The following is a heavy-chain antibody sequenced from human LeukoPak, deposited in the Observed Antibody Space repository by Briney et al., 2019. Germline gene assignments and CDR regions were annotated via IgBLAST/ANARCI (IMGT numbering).Heavy chain of an antibody. D-gene: IGHD3-22*01. J-gene: IGHJ4*02. CDR2: ISSSGSTI. Sequence: GGSLRLSWAASGFTFSDYYMSWIRQAPGKGLEGGSYISSSGSTIYYADSVKGRFTISKDNAKNSLYLKMNSLRAEDTAVYYCASPPYDSITKWGQGNLVTVSS. V-gene: IGHV3-11*01. CDR3: ASPPYDSITK. CDR1: GFTFSDYY.